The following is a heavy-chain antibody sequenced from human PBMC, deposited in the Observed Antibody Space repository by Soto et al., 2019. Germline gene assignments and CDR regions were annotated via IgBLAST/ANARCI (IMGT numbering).Heavy chain of an antibody. Sequence: QVQLQESGPGLVRPSQTLSLTCSVSGGSITSAGYYWSWIRQHPGKGLEWLGYVNYSGSTHYHPSLKGRFKISADRSKPQSPLGLTSVTAGDRGVYYCAGVGGGGTFLGFDHWGQGTLVTVSS. V-gene: IGHV4-31*03. CDR1: GGSITSAGYY. CDR2: VNYSGST. J-gene: IGHJ4*02. CDR3: AGVGGGGTFLGFDH. D-gene: IGHD3-16*01.